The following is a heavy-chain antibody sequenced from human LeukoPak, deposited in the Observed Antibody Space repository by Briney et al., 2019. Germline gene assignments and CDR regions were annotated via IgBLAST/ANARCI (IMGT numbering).Heavy chain of an antibody. J-gene: IGHJ5*02. D-gene: IGHD3-3*01. Sequence: SETLSLTCTVSGGSISSYYWSWIRQPPGKGLEWMGYIYYSGSTNYNPSLKSRVTISVDTSKNQFSLKLSSVTAADTAVYYCARATKSTYYDFWSGYVEWFDPWGQGTLVTVSS. CDR3: ARATKSTYYDFWSGYVEWFDP. CDR2: IYYSGST. V-gene: IGHV4-59*01. CDR1: GGSISSYY.